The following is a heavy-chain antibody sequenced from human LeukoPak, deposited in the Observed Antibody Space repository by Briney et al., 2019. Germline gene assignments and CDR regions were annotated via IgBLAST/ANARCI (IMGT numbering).Heavy chain of an antibody. CDR3: AKLDYYDTH. V-gene: IGHV3-23*01. Sequence: SGGSLRLSCAASGFTFSSCAMSWVRQAPGKGLEWVSSITGSSASTYYADSVKGRFTISGDNSKNTLYLQMNSLRAEDTAVYFCAKLDYYDTHWGQGTLVTVSS. D-gene: IGHD3-22*01. J-gene: IGHJ4*02. CDR2: ITGSSAST. CDR1: GFTFSSCA.